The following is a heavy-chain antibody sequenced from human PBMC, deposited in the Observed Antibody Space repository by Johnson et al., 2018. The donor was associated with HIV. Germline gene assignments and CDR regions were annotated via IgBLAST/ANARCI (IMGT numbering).Heavy chain of an antibody. CDR1: GFTFDDYA. J-gene: IGHJ3*02. Sequence: VQLVESGGGLVQPGRSLRLSCAASGFTFDDYAMHWVRQAPGKGLEWVAGISWNSGSIGYADSVKGRFTISRDNAKNSLYLQMNSLRAEDTALYYCARDRAIGGWSIDIWGQGTMVTVSS. CDR3: ARDRAIGGWSIDI. V-gene: IGHV3-9*01. CDR2: ISWNSGSI. D-gene: IGHD2-15*01.